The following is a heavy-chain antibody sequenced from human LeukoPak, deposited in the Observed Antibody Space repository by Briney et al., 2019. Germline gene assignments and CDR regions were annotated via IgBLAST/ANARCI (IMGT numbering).Heavy chain of an antibody. CDR2: ISSSSSTI. Sequence: GSLRLSCAASGFTFSSYSMNWVRQAPGKGLEWVPYISSSSSTIYYADSVKGRFTISRDNAKNSLYLQMNSLRAEDTAVYYCARDSRLSTYYDFWSGSNYYYYYYMDVWGKGTTVTVSS. CDR3: ARDSRLSTYYDFWSGSNYYYYYYMDV. CDR1: GFTFSSYS. D-gene: IGHD3-3*01. J-gene: IGHJ6*03. V-gene: IGHV3-48*01.